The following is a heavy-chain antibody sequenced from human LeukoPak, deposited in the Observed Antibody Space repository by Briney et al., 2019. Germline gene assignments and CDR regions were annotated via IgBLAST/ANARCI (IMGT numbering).Heavy chain of an antibody. CDR2: ISSSSSYI. CDR3: ARDWTFKWPLRGAFDI. Sequence: PGGSLRLSCAASGFTFSSYSMNWVRQAPGKGLGWVSSISSSSSYICHADSVKGRFTISRDNAKNSLYLQMNSLRAEDTAVYYCARDWTFKWPLRGAFDIWGQGTMVTVSS. CDR1: GFTFSSYS. J-gene: IGHJ3*02. V-gene: IGHV3-21*01. D-gene: IGHD3/OR15-3a*01.